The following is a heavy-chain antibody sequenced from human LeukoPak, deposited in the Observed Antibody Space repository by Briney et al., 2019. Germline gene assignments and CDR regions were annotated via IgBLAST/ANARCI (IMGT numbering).Heavy chain of an antibody. V-gene: IGHV4-34*01. J-gene: IGHJ5*02. CDR2: INHSGST. D-gene: IGHD5-18*01. Sequence: SETLSLTRGVYGGSFSDYYWSWIRQPPGKGLEWIGEINHSGSTNYNTLRKSRVTISVDTSKNQFSLKVSSVTAADTAVYYCARRGYTYGWGWFDPWGQGTLVTVSS. CDR1: GGSFSDYY. CDR3: ARRGYTYGWGWFDP.